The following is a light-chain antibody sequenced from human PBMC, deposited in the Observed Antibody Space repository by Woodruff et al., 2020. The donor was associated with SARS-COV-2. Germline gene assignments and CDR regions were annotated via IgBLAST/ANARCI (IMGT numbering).Light chain of an antibody. CDR2: QDT. V-gene: IGLV3-1*01. J-gene: IGLJ2*01. Sequence: QQKTGQSPVLVIYQDTKRPSGIPERFSGSNSGNTATLTISETQAMDEGDYYCQSYDSRLPGSVFG. CDR3: QSYDSRLPGSV.